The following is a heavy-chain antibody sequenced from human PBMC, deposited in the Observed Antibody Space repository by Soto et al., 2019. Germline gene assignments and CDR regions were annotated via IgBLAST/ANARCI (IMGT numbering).Heavy chain of an antibody. CDR3: ALRDDGFDI. J-gene: IGHJ3*02. Sequence: QFTLKESGPTLVKPTQTLTLTCTLSGYSLNDSAVAVGWIRQPPGKALEWLAIIYWDDDTRYSPSLRNRLTITQDTSKNQVVLTMINMDPVDTATYYCALRDDGFDIWGQGTKVSVSS. V-gene: IGHV2-5*02. CDR1: GYSLNDSAVA. CDR2: IYWDDDT.